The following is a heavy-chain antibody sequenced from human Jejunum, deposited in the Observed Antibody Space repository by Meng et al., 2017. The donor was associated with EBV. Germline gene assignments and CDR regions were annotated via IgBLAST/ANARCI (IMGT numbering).Heavy chain of an antibody. CDR3: AKDEAVGF. Sequence: EVQLVVSGGXLVELGXSLRLSCAASGFTCSDYTMNWVRQAPGKGLEWVSSISSRSSYIYYADSVKGRFTISRDNGENALYLQMNSLRDEDTAVYYCAKDEAVGFWGQGTLVTVSS. CDR1: GFTCSDYT. CDR2: ISSRSSYI. V-gene: IGHV3-21*01. J-gene: IGHJ4*02.